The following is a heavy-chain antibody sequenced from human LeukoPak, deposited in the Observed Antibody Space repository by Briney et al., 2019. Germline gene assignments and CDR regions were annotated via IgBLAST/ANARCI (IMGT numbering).Heavy chain of an antibody. CDR2: IYYSGST. CDR1: GDSVSSGGYY. CDR3: ANSLWWLRN. D-gene: IGHD4/OR15-4a*01. V-gene: IGHV4-61*08. Sequence: SETLSLTCTVSGDSVSSGGYYWSWIRQPPGKGLEWIGYIYYSGSTNYNPSLKSRVTISVDTSKNQLSLKLSSVTAADTAVYYWANSLWWLRNWGQGTLVTVSS. J-gene: IGHJ4*02.